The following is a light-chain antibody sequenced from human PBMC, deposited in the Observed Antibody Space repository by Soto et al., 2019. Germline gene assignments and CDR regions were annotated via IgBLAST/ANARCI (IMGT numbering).Light chain of an antibody. J-gene: IGKJ4*01. CDR3: QQYGSSPPLT. Sequence: EFVLTQSPGTLSLSPGERANLSCRASQSVSSSYLAWYQQKPGLAPRILIYGASTRATGIPDRFSGSGSGTDFTLTISRLEPADFAVYYCQQYGSSPPLTFGGGTKVEIK. V-gene: IGKV3-20*01. CDR2: GAS. CDR1: QSVSSSY.